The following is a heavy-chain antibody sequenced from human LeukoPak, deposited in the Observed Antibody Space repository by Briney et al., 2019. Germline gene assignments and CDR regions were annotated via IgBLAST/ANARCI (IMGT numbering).Heavy chain of an antibody. D-gene: IGHD2-15*01. J-gene: IGHJ4*02. CDR3: ARDPGNGTPLDC. Sequence: GGSLRLSCEASGFSLSSYWMPWVRQAPGEGPVWVSLIRSDGTTTSYADSVKGRFTISRDTAKNTVYLQMNSLRAEDTAVYYCARDPGNGTPLDCRGQGTLVTVSS. CDR2: IRSDGTTT. V-gene: IGHV3-74*01. CDR1: GFSLSSYW.